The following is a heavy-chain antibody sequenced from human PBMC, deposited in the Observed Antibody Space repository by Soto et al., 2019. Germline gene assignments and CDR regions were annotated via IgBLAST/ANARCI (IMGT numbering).Heavy chain of an antibody. Sequence: ASVKVSCKASGYTFTSYGISWVRQAPGQGLEWMGWISAYNGNTNYAQKLQGRVTMTTDTSTSTAYMVLRSLRSDDTAVYNCARGLGSSGYYHTPNLDYWGQGTLVTVSS. CDR2: ISAYNGNT. CDR1: GYTFTSYG. D-gene: IGHD3-22*01. V-gene: IGHV1-18*01. J-gene: IGHJ4*02. CDR3: ARGLGSSGYYHTPNLDY.